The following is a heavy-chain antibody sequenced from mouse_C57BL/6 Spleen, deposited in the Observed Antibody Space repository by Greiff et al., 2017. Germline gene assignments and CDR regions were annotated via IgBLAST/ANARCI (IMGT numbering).Heavy chain of an antibody. J-gene: IGHJ2*01. CDR2: ISSGSSTI. CDR3: AREGYDGYYGGYFDY. D-gene: IGHD2-3*01. CDR1: GFTFSDYG. V-gene: IGHV5-17*01. Sequence: EVHLVESGGGLVKPGGSLKLSCAASGFTFSDYGMHWVRQAPEKGLEWVAYISSGSSTIYYADTVKGRFTISRDNAKNTLFLQMTSLRSEDTAMYDCAREGYDGYYGGYFDYWGQGTTLTVSS.